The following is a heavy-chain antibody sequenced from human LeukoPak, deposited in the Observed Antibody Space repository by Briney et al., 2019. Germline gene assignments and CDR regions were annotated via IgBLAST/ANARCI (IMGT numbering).Heavy chain of an antibody. CDR3: TRRSSDDSGGYYYY. V-gene: IGHV3-73*01. Sequence: GGSLRLSCVASGFTFSGSAMHWVRQASGKGLEWVGRIRSKANSYATADAASVKGRFIISRDDSKNTAYLQMNSLRTEDTAVYYCTRRSSDDSGGYYYYWGQGTLVTVSS. J-gene: IGHJ4*02. CDR1: GFTFSGSA. D-gene: IGHD3-22*01. CDR2: IRSKANSYAT.